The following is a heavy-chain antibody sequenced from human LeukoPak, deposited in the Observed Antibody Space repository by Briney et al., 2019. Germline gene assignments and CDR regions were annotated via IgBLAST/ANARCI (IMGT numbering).Heavy chain of an antibody. CDR3: ASVLQTSAEDY. J-gene: IGHJ4*02. CDR2: CDPEDGER. CDR1: GYTLTELS. Sequence: ASVKVSCKVSGYTLTELSMHWVRQAPGKGLEWMGGCDPEDGERIYTQKFQGRVTMTEDTSTDTAYMEVSSLRSEDTAVYYCASVLQTSAEDYWGQGTLVTVSS. V-gene: IGHV1-24*01. D-gene: IGHD5/OR15-5a*01.